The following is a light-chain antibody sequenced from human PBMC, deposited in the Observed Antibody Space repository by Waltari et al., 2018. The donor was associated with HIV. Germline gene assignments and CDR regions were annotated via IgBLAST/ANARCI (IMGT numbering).Light chain of an antibody. CDR3: ATWDSSLSAVV. V-gene: IGLV1-51*01. CDR2: DNY. Sequence: QSLLTQPPSVSAATGQKIIISCSGSTSNIGNNYVSWYQHLPGTAPKVLIYDNYKRPSGIPDRFSGSKSGTSATLAITGLQTGDEADYYCATWDSSLSAVVFGGGTKVTVL. CDR1: TSNIGNNY. J-gene: IGLJ2*01.